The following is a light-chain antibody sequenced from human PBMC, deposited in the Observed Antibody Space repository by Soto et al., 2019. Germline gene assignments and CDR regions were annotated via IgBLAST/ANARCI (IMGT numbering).Light chain of an antibody. V-gene: IGKV3-15*01. CDR2: VAS. Sequence: EIVMTQSPGTLSVSPGERVTLSCRTSQSVSSNLAWYQQKPGQAPRLLIYVASTRATDIPARFSGSWSGKDFTLTISILPSEDFAVYYCQQYKNWPPGPGTFGQGTKVEIK. CDR1: QSVSSN. J-gene: IGKJ1*01. CDR3: QQYKNWPPGPGT.